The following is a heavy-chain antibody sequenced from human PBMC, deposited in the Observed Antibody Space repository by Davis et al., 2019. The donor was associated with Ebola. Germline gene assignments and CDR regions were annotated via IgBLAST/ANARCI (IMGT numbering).Heavy chain of an antibody. CDR2: VSGRATTI. Sequence: GESLKISCAASGFTFSAYNMNWVRQAPGKGLEWVSVVSGRATTIYYADSVKGRFTISRDNSKNTLYLQMNSLRAEDTALYYCAKEEAYCGGDCYGYFDSWGQGTLVTVSS. CDR3: AKEEAYCGGDCYGYFDS. CDR1: GFTFSAYN. D-gene: IGHD2-21*02. J-gene: IGHJ4*02. V-gene: IGHV3-23*01.